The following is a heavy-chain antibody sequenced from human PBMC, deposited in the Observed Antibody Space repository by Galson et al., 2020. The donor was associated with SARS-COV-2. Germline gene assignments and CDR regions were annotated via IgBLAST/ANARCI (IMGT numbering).Heavy chain of an antibody. CDR2: MNGGGGKT. D-gene: IGHD3-22*01. Sequence: GESLKISCAASGSTFNDYAMTWVRQAPGKGLEWVSTMNGGGGKTFYADSVKDRVTVYRDNFESTLYLQIYSLRAEDTAVYYCAKDSFPYYYDSSGYNPNYFDSWGQGTLVTVSS. J-gene: IGHJ4*02. CDR1: GSTFNDYA. CDR3: AKDSFPYYYDSSGYNPNYFDS. V-gene: IGHV3-23*01.